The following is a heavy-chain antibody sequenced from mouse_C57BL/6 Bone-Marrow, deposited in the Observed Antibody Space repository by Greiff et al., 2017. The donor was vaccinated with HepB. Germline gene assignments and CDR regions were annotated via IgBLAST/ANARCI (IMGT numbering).Heavy chain of an antibody. V-gene: IGHV1-69*01. CDR3: ARRGMRRLRRTVPWFAY. D-gene: IGHD2-4*01. Sequence: QVQLKQPGAELVMPGASVKLSCKASGYTFTSYWMHWVKQRPGQGLEWIGEIDPSDSYTNYNQKFKGKSTLTVDKSSSTAYMQLSSLTSEDSAVYYCARRGMRRLRRTVPWFAYWGQGTLVTVSA. CDR2: IDPSDSYT. J-gene: IGHJ3*01. CDR1: GYTFTSYW.